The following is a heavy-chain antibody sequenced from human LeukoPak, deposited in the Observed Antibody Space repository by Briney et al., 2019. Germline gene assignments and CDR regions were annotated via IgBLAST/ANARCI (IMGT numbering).Heavy chain of an antibody. CDR2: IYYSGST. J-gene: IGHJ5*02. CDR3: ARHLYDSYLGWFDP. Sequence: SETLSLTCTVSGGSISSYYWSWIRQPPGKGMEWIGSIYYSGSTYYNPSLKSRVTISVDTSKNQFSLKLSSVTAADTAVYYCARHLYDSYLGWFDPWGQGTLVTVSS. D-gene: IGHD3-22*01. V-gene: IGHV4-59*05. CDR1: GGSISSYY.